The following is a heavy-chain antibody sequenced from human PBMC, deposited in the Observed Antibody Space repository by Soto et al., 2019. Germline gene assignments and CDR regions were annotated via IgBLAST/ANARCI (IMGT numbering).Heavy chain of an antibody. CDR2: IYYSGTT. CDR3: ASGSLKSLYFES. CDR1: GGSISSGGYY. Sequence: SETLSLTCTVSGGSISSGGYYWSWIRQHPGKGLEWIGDIYYSGTTYYNPSLKGRVTIPVDTSKNQFSLKLTSVTAADTAVYSRASGSLKSLYFESLRQGTLVTV. J-gene: IGHJ4*02. V-gene: IGHV4-31*03.